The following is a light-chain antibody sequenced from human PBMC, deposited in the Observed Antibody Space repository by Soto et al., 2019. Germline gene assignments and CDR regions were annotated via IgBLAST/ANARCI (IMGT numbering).Light chain of an antibody. CDR3: SSYTITSTLLI. CDR1: SGDVGSYKY. CDR2: EVN. Sequence: QSALTQPASVSGSPGQSISVSCTGSSGDVGSYKYVSWYQQHPGKAPKLIIYEVNKRPSGVSDRFSGSKSGNTASLTISGLQAEDEADYYCSSYTITSTLLIFGGGTKLTVL. J-gene: IGLJ2*01. V-gene: IGLV2-14*01.